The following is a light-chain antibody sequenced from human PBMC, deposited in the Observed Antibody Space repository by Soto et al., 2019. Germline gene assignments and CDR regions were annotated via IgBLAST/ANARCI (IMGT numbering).Light chain of an antibody. Sequence: VVWKSAGTLSLSPGERATLPCRASQSVSSNSLAWFQLKPGQAPRLLIYGASSRATGIPDRFSGSGSGTDFTLTISRLEPEDFAVYYCQQWFTFGPGTKVDIK. CDR1: QSVSSNS. CDR3: QQWFT. J-gene: IGKJ3*01. V-gene: IGKV3-20*01. CDR2: GAS.